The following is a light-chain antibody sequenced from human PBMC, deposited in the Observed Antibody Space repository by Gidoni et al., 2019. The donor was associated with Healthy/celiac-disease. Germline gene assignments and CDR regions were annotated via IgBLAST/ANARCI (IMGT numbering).Light chain of an antibody. CDR3: NSRDSSGNHLGV. CDR2: GKA. CDR1: SLRSYY. Sequence: SSELTQDTAVSVALGQTVRITCQGDSLRSYYASWYQQKPGQPPVLVIYGKANRPSGIPDRFSGSTSGNTASLTITGAQAEDEADYYCNSRDSSGNHLGVFGGGTKLTVL. J-gene: IGLJ3*02. V-gene: IGLV3-19*01.